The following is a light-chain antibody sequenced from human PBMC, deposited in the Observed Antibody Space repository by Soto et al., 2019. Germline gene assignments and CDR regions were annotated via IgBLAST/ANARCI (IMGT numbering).Light chain of an antibody. J-gene: IGKJ2*01. CDR2: DAS. CDR1: QNIHKW. Sequence: DIQMTQSPSTLSASVTDRVTITCRASQNIHKWLAWYQQKPGKAPKLLIYDASTLENGVPSRFSGSGSGTEFTLTITSPQPDDFATYYCQQYESFSPYTFGQGTRLEIK. CDR3: QQYESFSPYT. V-gene: IGKV1-5*01.